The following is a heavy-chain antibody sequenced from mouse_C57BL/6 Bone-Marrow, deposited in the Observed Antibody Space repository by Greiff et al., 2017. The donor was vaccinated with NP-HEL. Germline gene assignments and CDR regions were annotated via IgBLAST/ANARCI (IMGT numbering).Heavy chain of an antibody. CDR1: GYSFTGYY. D-gene: IGHD1-1*01. Sequence: EVQLQQSGPELVKPGASVKISCKASGYSFTGYYMNWVKQSPEKSLEWIGEINPSTGGTTYNQKFKAKATLTVDKSSSTAYMQLKSLTSEDSAVYYCARSDYYLVGFAYWGQGTLVTVSA. CDR3: ARSDYYLVGFAY. J-gene: IGHJ3*01. V-gene: IGHV1-42*01. CDR2: INPSTGGT.